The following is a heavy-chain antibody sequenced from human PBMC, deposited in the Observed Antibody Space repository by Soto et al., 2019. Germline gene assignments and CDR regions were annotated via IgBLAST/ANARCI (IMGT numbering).Heavy chain of an antibody. CDR2: ISYDGSNK. V-gene: IGHV3-30-3*01. CDR3: ARCMITFGGVIVPQQAFDI. CDR1: GFTFSSYA. Sequence: QVPLVESGGGVVQPGRSLRLSCAASGFTFSSYAMHWVRQAPGKGLEWVAVISYDGSNKYYADSVKGRFTISRDNSKNTLYLQMNSLRAEDTAVYYCARCMITFGGVIVPQQAFDIWGQGTMVTVSS. D-gene: IGHD3-16*02. J-gene: IGHJ3*02.